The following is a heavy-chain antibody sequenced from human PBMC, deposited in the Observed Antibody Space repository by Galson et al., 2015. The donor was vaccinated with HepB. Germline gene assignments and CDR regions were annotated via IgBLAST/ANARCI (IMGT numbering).Heavy chain of an antibody. J-gene: IGHJ5*02. CDR2: IDPSDSYT. V-gene: IGHV5-10-1*01. D-gene: IGHD6-13*01. CDR1: GYSFTSYW. Sequence: QSGAEVKKPGESLRISCKGSGYSFTSYWISWVRQMPGKGLEWMGRIDPSDSYTNYSPSFQGHVTISADKSISTAYLQWSSLKASDTAMYYCARSGLGIAAAGTGDNWFDPWGQGTLVTVSS. CDR3: ARSGLGIAAAGTGDNWFDP.